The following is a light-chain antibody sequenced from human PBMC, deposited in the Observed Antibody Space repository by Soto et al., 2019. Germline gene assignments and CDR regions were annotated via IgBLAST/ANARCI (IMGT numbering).Light chain of an antibody. J-gene: IGKJ1*01. Sequence: EIVLTQSPGTLSLSPGGRATLSCRASQSVSSSYLAWYQQKPGQAPRLLIHGASSRATGIPDRFSGSGSGTDFTLTISRLEPEDFAVYYCQQYGSAPWTFGQGTKVDIK. CDR3: QQYGSAPWT. CDR1: QSVSSSY. CDR2: GAS. V-gene: IGKV3-20*01.